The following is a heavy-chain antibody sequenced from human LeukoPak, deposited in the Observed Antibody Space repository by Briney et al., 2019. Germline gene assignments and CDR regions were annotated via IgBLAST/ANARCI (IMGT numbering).Heavy chain of an antibody. J-gene: IGHJ4*02. CDR3: TRQNGWYTPGFDY. CDR1: DDSVSSSNYF. Sequence: SETLSLTCTVSDDSVSSSNYFWGWIRQPPGKGLEWIGSIYYSGSAYYNPSLKSRVTISVHTSKKQFSLKLSSVTAADTAVYYCTRQNGWYTPGFDYWGRGTLVTVSS. D-gene: IGHD6-19*01. V-gene: IGHV4-39*01. CDR2: IYYSGSA.